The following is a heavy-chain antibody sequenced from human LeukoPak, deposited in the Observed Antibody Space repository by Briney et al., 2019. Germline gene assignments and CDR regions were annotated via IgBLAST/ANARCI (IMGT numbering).Heavy chain of an antibody. V-gene: IGHV5-51*01. CDR3: ARLPRYCSSTSCHFDY. CDR1: GYHFTSYW. Sequence: GGSLKISCKGSGYHFTSYWIGWGRQMPGKGLEGMGIIYPGDSDTRYSPSFQGQVTISADKSISTAYLQWSSLKASDTAMYYCARLPRYCSSTSCHFDYWGQGTLVTVSS. J-gene: IGHJ4*02. CDR2: IYPGDSDT. D-gene: IGHD2-2*01.